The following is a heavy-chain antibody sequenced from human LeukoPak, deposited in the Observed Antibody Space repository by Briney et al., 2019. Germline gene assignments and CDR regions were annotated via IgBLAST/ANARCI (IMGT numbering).Heavy chain of an antibody. CDR3: AREHDYDPGYMDV. CDR2: ISSSSYI. J-gene: IGHJ6*03. V-gene: IGHV3-69-1*01. Sequence: GGSLRLSCTTSGFNFRAYWMGWVRQAPGKGLEWVSSISSSSYIYYADSVKGRFTISRDNAKNSLYLQMNSLRAEDTAVYYCAREHDYDPGYMDVWGKGTTVTVSS. D-gene: IGHD3-3*01. CDR1: GFNFRAYW.